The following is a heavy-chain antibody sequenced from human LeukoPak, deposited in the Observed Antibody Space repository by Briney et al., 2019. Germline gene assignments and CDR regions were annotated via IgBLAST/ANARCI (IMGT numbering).Heavy chain of an antibody. CDR1: GFTFSLYA. Sequence: GGSLRLSCAASGFTFSLYAMSWVRQAPGRGLEWVSAISGSGGITYYADSVKGRFTISRDNSKNTLYLQMNSLRAEDTAVYYCAKEGDIVVVPAANYFDYWGQGTLVTVSS. CDR2: ISGSGGIT. V-gene: IGHV3-23*01. CDR3: AKEGDIVVVPAANYFDY. D-gene: IGHD2-2*01. J-gene: IGHJ4*02.